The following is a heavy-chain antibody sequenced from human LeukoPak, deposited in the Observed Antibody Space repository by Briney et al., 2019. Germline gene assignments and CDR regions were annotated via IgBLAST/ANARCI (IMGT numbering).Heavy chain of an antibody. Sequence: GGSLRLSCAASGFPPSKNYISWLGQPPARGLEWVSIIYSGGSTYYADSVKGRFTISRDNSKNTLHLQMKSLRADDTAVYYCGSSPYVWGIDHWGQGTPVTVSS. D-gene: IGHD3-16*01. J-gene: IGHJ4*02. V-gene: IGHV3-53*01. CDR2: IYSGGST. CDR3: GSSPYVWGIDH. CDR1: GFPPSKNY.